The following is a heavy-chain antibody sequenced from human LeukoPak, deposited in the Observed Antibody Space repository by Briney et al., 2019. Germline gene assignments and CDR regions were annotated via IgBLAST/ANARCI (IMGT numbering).Heavy chain of an antibody. J-gene: IGHJ4*02. CDR2: IYYSGST. Sequence: ASETLSLTCTVSGGSIGNYYWSWIRQPPGKGLEWIGYIYYSGSTSYNPSLKSRLTISIDTSKTQFYLKLSSVTAADTAVYYCARVVYSGSWGYFDYWGQGILVTVSS. V-gene: IGHV4-59*01. D-gene: IGHD3-10*01. CDR1: GGSIGNYY. CDR3: ARVVYSGSWGYFDY.